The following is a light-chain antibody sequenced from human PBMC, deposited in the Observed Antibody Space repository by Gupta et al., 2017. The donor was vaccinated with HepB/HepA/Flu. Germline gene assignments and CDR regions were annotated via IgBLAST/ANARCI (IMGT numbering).Light chain of an antibody. CDR1: ALADQY. J-gene: IGLJ1*01. CDR3: QSTDSTGTKFV. V-gene: IGLV3-25*03. CDR2: KDK. Sequence: SSELTQPPSMSVSPRQPARITCSGDALADQYSYWYQQKPGQAPLLIISKDKERPSGIPERFSGSSSGTTVTLTISGVQAEDEADYYCQSTDSTGTKFVFGAGTGVTVL.